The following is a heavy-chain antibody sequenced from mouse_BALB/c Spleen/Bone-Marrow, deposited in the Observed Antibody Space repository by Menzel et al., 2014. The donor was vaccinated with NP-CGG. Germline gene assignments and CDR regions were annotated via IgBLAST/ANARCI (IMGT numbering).Heavy chain of an antibody. V-gene: IGHV7-3*02. J-gene: IGHJ2*01. CDR2: IRNKANGYTT. CDR3: ARYDVYYYFDY. Sequence: EVQGVESGGGLVQPGGSLRLSCATSGFTFTDYYMSWVRQPPGKALEWLGFIRNKANGYTTEYSASVKGRFTISRDNSQNILYLQMNTLRAEDSATYYCARYDVYYYFDYWGQGTTLTVSS. D-gene: IGHD2-3*01. CDR1: GFTFTDYY.